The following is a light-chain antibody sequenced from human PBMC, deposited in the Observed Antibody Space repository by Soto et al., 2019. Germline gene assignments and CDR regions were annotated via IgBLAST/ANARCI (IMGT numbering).Light chain of an antibody. CDR1: SSDLGDSDY. J-gene: IGLJ1*01. CDR2: DVT. CDR3: SSYAGIYSNSV. V-gene: IGLV2-11*01. Sequence: QSVLAQPRSVSGSPEQSVTISCTGTSSDLGDSDYVSWYQQHPGKAPKVVIYDVTKRPSGVPDRFSGSKSGNTASLTISGLQAEDEADYYCSSYAGIYSNSVFGTGTKVTVL.